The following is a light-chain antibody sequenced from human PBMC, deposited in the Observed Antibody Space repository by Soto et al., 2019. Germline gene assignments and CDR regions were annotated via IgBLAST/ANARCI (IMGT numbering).Light chain of an antibody. J-gene: IGKJ1*01. CDR1: QSVSSY. V-gene: IGKV3-11*01. CDR2: DAS. CDR3: QQRSNWPRT. Sequence: EMGFTQSPSTLCFPPRERATLSCRASQSVSSYLAWYQQKPGQAPRLLIYDASNRATGIPARFSGSGSGTDFTLTISSLEPEDFAVYYCQQRSNWPRTFGQGTKVDIK.